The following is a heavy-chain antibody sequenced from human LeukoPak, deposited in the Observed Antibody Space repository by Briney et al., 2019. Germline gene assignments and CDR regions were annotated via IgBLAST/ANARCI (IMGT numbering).Heavy chain of an antibody. V-gene: IGHV3-49*04. CDR1: GFTFGDYA. D-gene: IGHD4-17*01. J-gene: IGHJ6*03. CDR2: IRSKAYGGTT. CDR3: TRYYGDYSFYYYMDV. Sequence: GRSLRLSCTASGFTFGDYAMSWVRQAPGKGLEWVGFIRSKAYGGTTEYAASVKGRFTISRDDSKSIAYLQMNSLKTEDTAVYYCTRYYGDYSFYYYMDVWGKGTTVTISS.